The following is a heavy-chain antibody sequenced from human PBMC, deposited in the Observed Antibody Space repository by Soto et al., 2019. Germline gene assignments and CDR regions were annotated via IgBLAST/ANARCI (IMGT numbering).Heavy chain of an antibody. Sequence: QVHLVQSGAEVKKPGASVKVSCKGSGYAFTTYGITWVRQAPGQGLEWMGWISAHNGNTNYAQKLQGRVTVTRDTSRSTGYMELRSVRSDDTAVYCCASGWYLDYWGQGALVTVSS. CDR2: ISAHNGNT. D-gene: IGHD2-15*01. J-gene: IGHJ4*02. CDR3: ASGWYLDY. CDR1: GYAFTTYG. V-gene: IGHV1-18*01.